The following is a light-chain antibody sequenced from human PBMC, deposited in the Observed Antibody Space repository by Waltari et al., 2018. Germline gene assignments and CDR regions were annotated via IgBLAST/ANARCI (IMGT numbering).Light chain of an antibody. J-gene: IGLJ2*01. CDR3: QSYDSSNPVV. Sequence: NFMLTQPHSVSESPGKTVTISCTRSSGSIASNYVQWYQPRPGSAPTTVTYEDNQRPSGVPDRFSGSIDSSSNSASLTISGLKTEDEADYYCQSYDSSNPVVFGGGTKLTVL. CDR1: SGSIASNY. V-gene: IGLV6-57*03. CDR2: EDN.